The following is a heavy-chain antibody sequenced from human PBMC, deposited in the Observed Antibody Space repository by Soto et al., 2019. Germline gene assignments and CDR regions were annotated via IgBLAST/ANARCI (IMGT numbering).Heavy chain of an antibody. CDR3: ARTDRDFYGLDV. CDR2: ISAAGDP. CDR1: GFTFRNYD. J-gene: IGHJ6*02. Sequence: EVQLVESGGGLVQPGGSLRLSCEASGFTFRNYDMHWVRQGTGKGLEWVSGISAAGDPDYADSVEGRFTISRENAQNSFFLQMNSLRVGDTAVYYCARTDRDFYGLDVWGQGTKVIVS. V-gene: IGHV3-13*05.